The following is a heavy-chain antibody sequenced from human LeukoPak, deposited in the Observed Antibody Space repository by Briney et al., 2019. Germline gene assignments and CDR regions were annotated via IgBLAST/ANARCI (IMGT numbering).Heavy chain of an antibody. CDR3: ARGIGTFSAFDI. J-gene: IGHJ3*02. D-gene: IGHD1-1*01. CDR1: GGSISSSSSY. V-gene: IGHV4-39*01. CDR2: IYYSGST. Sequence: PSETLSLTCTVSGGSISSSSSYWGWIRQPPGKGLEWIGSIYYSGSTYYNPSLKSRVTISVDTSKNQFSLKLSSVTAADTAVYYCARGIGTFSAFDIWGQGTMVTVSS.